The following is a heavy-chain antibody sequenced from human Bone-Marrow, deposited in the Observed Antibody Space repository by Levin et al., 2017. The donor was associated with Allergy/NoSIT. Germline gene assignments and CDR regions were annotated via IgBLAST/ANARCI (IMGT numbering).Heavy chain of an antibody. V-gene: IGHV4-39*01. CDR2: IHNSGAT. D-gene: IGHD3-10*01. Sequence: SETLSLTCTVSGGSMTSGSYYWGWVRQTPAKGLEWIATIHNSGATYNNPSLRSRFTISVDLASQRFSLGLTTVTPADTATYYCAGLEGGITQFELWGQGTLVSVSS. J-gene: IGHJ5*02. CDR3: AGLEGGITQFEL. CDR1: GGSMTSGSYY.